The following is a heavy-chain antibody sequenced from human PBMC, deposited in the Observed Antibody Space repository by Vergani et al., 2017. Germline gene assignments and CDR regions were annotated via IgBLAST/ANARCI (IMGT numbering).Heavy chain of an antibody. CDR1: GDSIISRSYY. J-gene: IGHJ2*01. D-gene: IGHD3-16*01. CDR2: IYNSGNG. CDR3: ASGKYYSDSTSHFRGRYFDV. V-gene: IGHV4-39*01. Sequence: QMQLQESGPGLVKASETLSLTCTVSGDSIISRSYYWCWIRQPPGKGQEWIGSIYNSGNGDSSSSLKSRVTISADTSKNQFSLRLTSVTAADTAVYYCASGKYYSDSTSHFRGRYFDVWGRGTLVTVPS.